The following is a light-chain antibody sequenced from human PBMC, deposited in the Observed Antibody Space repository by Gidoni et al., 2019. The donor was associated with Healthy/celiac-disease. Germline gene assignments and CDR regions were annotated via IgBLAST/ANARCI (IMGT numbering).Light chain of an antibody. CDR3: QQDIGA. CDR1: QSVSSSY. J-gene: IGKJ4*01. V-gene: IGKV3D-7*01. CDR2: GAS. Sequence: EIVMTQSPATLSLSPGERATLSCRASQSVSSSYLSWYQQKPGQAPRLLIYGASTRATGIPARFSGSGSGTDFTLTISSLQPEDFAVYYCQQDIGAFGGXTKVEIK.